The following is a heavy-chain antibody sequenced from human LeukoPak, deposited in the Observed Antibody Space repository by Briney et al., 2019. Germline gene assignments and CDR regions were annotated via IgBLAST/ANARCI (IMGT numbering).Heavy chain of an antibody. CDR1: GFTFSSYV. CDR2: ISGSGGRT. V-gene: IGHV3-23*01. CDR3: AKCPYSGWEAPFDY. Sequence: GGSLRLSCAASGFTFSSYVMTWVRQAPGKGLEWVSAISGSGGRTYYADSVKGRFTISRDNSKNTVYLQMNSLRVEDTAVYYCAKCPYSGWEAPFDYWGQGTLVTVSS. J-gene: IGHJ4*02. D-gene: IGHD5-12*01.